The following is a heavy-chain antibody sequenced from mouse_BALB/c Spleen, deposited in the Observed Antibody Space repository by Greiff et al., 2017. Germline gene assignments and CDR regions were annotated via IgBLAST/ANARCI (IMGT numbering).Heavy chain of an antibody. CDR1: GFSLSSYS. Sequence: QVQLKESGPGLVAPSQSLSITCTVSGFSLSSYSVHWVRQPPGKGLEWLGMIWGGGSTDYNSALKSRLSISKDNSKSQVFLKMNSLQTDDTTMYYCAGSGNYGGFAYWGQGTLVTVSA. J-gene: IGHJ3*01. D-gene: IGHD2-1*01. CDR3: AGSGNYGGFAY. CDR2: IWGGGST. V-gene: IGHV2-6-4*01.